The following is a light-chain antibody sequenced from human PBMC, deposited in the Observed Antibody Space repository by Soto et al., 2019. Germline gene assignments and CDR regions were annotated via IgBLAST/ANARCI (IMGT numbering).Light chain of an antibody. CDR1: QSVSSRY. V-gene: IGKV3-20*01. Sequence: EIVLTQSPGTLSLSPGERATLSCRASQSVSSRYVGWYQQKPGQAPRLLIYGTSSRATAIPDRFSGSGSGTDFTLTISRLEPEDFAVYYCQYYSNSPPITFGQGTHWRL. CDR2: GTS. CDR3: QYYSNSPPIT. J-gene: IGKJ5*01.